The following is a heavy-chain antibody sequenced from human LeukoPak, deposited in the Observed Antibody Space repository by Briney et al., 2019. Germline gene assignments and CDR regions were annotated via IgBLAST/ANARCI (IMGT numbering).Heavy chain of an antibody. J-gene: IGHJ4*02. CDR1: GGSISSGGYY. CDR2: IYHSGST. D-gene: IGHD3-22*01. CDR3: ARDGGRRTMTLWFDY. V-gene: IGHV4-30-2*01. Sequence: PSQTLSLTCTVSGGSISSGGYYWSWIRQPPGKGLEWIGYIYHSGSTYYNPSLKSRVTISVDRSKNQFSLKLSSVTAADTAVYYCARDGGRRTMTLWFDYWGQGTLVTVSS.